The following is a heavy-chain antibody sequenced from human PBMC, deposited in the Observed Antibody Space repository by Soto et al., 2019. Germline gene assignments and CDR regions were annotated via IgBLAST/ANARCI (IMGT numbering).Heavy chain of an antibody. CDR3: AKDIGYYDSSGSIRGIFDY. CDR2: ISWNSGSI. Sequence: LRLSCAASGFTFDDYAMHWVRQARGKGLEWVSGISWNSGSIGYADSVKGRFTISRDNAKNSLYLQMNSLRAEDTALYYCAKDIGYYDSSGSIRGIFDYWGQGTLVTVSS. V-gene: IGHV3-9*01. J-gene: IGHJ4*02. D-gene: IGHD3-22*01. CDR1: GFTFDDYA.